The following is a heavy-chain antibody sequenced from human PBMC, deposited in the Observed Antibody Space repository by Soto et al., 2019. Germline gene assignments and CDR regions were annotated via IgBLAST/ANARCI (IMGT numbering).Heavy chain of an antibody. Sequence: PSETLSLTCAVYGGSFSGDYWSWIRQPPGKGLEWIGEINHSGSTNYNPSLKSRVTISVDTSKNQFSLKLSSVTAADTAVYYCARHLTYCSAGSCYATFTSYGMDVWRQGTMLTAAS. CDR1: GGSFSGDY. J-gene: IGHJ6*02. V-gene: IGHV4-34*01. CDR3: ARHLTYCSAGSCYATFTSYGMDV. D-gene: IGHD2-15*01. CDR2: INHSGST.